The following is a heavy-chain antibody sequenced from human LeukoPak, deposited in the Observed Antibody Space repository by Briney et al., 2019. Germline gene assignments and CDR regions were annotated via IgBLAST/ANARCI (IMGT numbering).Heavy chain of an antibody. CDR2: MNPNSGNT. J-gene: IGHJ4*02. CDR1: GYTFTSYD. D-gene: IGHD2-2*02. V-gene: IGHV1-8*01. Sequence: PGASVKVSCKASGYTFTSYDINWVRQATGQGLEWMGWMNPNSGNTGYAQKFQGRVTMTRNTSISTAYMELSSLRSEDTAVYYCATGGTYCSSTSCYKATIKYYFDYWGQGTLVTVSS. CDR3: ATGGTYCSSTSCYKATIKYYFDY.